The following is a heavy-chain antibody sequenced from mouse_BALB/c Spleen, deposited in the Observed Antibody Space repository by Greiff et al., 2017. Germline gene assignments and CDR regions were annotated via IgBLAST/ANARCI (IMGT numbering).Heavy chain of an antibody. D-gene: IGHD2-1*01. Sequence: QVQLQQSGPELVKPGASVKISCKASGYAFSISWMNWVKQRPGQGLEWIGRIYPGDGDTNYNGKFKGKATLTADKSSSTAYMQLSSLTSVDSAVYFCARYGNYLYAMDYWGQGTSVTVSS. CDR2: IYPGDGDT. CDR1: GYAFSISW. CDR3: ARYGNYLYAMDY. J-gene: IGHJ4*01. V-gene: IGHV1-82*01.